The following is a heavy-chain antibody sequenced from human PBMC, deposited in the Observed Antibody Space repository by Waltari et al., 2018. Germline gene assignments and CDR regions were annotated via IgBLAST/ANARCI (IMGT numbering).Heavy chain of an antibody. V-gene: IGHV3-21*06. J-gene: IGHJ3*02. CDR1: GFTPSIYS. Sequence: QLVESGGGLVRPGGSLRLACVAAGFTPSIYSMNWVRQAPGRGLEWLSVIGSSGSHVYYADSVKGRFTISRDNANNSLFLQMNTLRAEDTAVYYCTKDRGGDFDIWGQGTMVTVSS. CDR2: IGSSGSHV. CDR3: TKDRGGDFDI. D-gene: IGHD2-21*02.